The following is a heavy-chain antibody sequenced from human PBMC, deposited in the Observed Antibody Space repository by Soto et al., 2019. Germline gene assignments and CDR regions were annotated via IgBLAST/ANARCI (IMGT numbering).Heavy chain of an antibody. J-gene: IGHJ6*02. D-gene: IGHD3-22*01. CDR1: GGSISSGGYS. Sequence: PSETLSLTCTVSGGSISSGGYSWSWIRQHPGKGLEWIGYIDYSGGTYYNPSLKSRVTISVDTSKNQFSLKLSSVTAADTAVYYCARSLGDSSGEYYYGMDVWGQGTTVTVSS. CDR3: ARSLGDSSGEYYYGMDV. CDR2: IDYSGGT. V-gene: IGHV4-31*03.